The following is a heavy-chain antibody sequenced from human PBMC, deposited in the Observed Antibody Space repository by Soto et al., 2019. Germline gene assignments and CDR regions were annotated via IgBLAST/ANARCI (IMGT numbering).Heavy chain of an antibody. Sequence: SETLSLTCTVSGGSISSGDYYWSWIRQPPGKGLEWIGYIYYSGSTYYNPSLKSRVTISVDTSKNQFSLKLSSVTAADTAVYYWARAVLNYVFWSCHPPPSGGFDYWGQGTLVTVSS. D-gene: IGHD3-3*01. CDR3: ARAVLNYVFWSCHPPPSGGFDY. V-gene: IGHV4-30-4*01. J-gene: IGHJ4*02. CDR1: GGSISSGDYY. CDR2: IYYSGST.